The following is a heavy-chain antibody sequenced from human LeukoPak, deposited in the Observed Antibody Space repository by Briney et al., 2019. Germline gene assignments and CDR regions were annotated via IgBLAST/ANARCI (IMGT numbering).Heavy chain of an antibody. V-gene: IGHV3-48*04. Sequence: GSLRLSCSASGFTFSSYSMNWVRQAPGKGLEWVSYISSSSSTIYYADSVKGRFTISRDNAKNSLYLQMNSLRAEDTAVYYCARVGATTFRAFDIWGQGTMVTVSS. CDR1: GFTFSSYS. CDR3: ARVGATTFRAFDI. J-gene: IGHJ3*02. D-gene: IGHD1-26*01. CDR2: ISSSSSTI.